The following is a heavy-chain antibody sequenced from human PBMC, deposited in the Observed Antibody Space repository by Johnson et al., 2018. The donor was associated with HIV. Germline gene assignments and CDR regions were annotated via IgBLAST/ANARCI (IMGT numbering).Heavy chain of an antibody. CDR1: GFTVSSNY. Sequence: MLLVESGGGLVQPGGSLRLSCAASGFTVSSNYMSWVRQAPGKGLEWVSVIYSGGSTYYADSVKGRFTISRDNSKNTLYLQMNSLRAEDTAVYYCAKEYCSGGSCYLGPSGDAFDIWGQGTMVTVSS. CDR3: AKEYCSGGSCYLGPSGDAFDI. J-gene: IGHJ3*02. V-gene: IGHV3-66*02. D-gene: IGHD2-15*01. CDR2: IYSGGST.